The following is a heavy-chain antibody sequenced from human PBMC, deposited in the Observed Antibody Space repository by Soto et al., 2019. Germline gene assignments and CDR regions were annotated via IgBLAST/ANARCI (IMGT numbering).Heavy chain of an antibody. CDR2: IIPIFGTA. D-gene: IGHD3-16*02. J-gene: IGHJ3*02. CDR1: GGTFSSYA. Sequence: SVKVSCKASGGTFSSYAISWVRQAPGQGLEWMGGIIPIFGTANYAQKFQGRVTITADESTSTAYMELSSLRSEDTAVYYCARGQPVYDYVWGSYRSDAFDISGQGTMVTVSS. CDR3: ARGQPVYDYVWGSYRSDAFDI. V-gene: IGHV1-69*13.